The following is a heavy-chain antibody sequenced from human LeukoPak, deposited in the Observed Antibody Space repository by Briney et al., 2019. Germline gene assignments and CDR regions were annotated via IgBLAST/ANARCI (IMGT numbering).Heavy chain of an antibody. Sequence: GASVKVSCKASGGTFSNFGINWVRLAPGQGLEWMGGIIPIFTSPNYAQKFQGRVTMTRDTSISTAYMELSRLRSDDTAVYYCARDLGGQQLVLLYYYYYYMDVWGKGTTVTVSS. V-gene: IGHV1-2*02. D-gene: IGHD6-13*01. J-gene: IGHJ6*03. CDR1: GGTFSNFG. CDR2: IIPIFTSP. CDR3: ARDLGGQQLVLLYYYYYYMDV.